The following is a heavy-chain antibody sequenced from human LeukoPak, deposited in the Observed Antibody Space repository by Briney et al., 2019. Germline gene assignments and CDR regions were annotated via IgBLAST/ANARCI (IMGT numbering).Heavy chain of an antibody. Sequence: PGGSLRLSCTASGFMFGDYAMSWVRQAPGKGLEWVSFIYSDNTHYSDSVKGRFTISRDNSKNTLYLQMNSLRAEDTAVYYCARRAGAYSHPYDYWGQGTLVTVSS. CDR2: IYSDNT. V-gene: IGHV3-53*01. CDR3: ARRAGAYSHPYDY. D-gene: IGHD4/OR15-4a*01. J-gene: IGHJ4*02. CDR1: GFMFGDYA.